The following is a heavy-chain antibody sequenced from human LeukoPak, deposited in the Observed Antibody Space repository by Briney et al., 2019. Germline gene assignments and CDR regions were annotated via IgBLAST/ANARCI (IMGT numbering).Heavy chain of an antibody. CDR1: GGSISSYC. V-gene: IGHV4-59*08. CDR3: ARVVHDFWSGYFYWFDP. CDR2: IYYSGRT. Sequence: PSETLSLTCTVSGGSISSYCWSWIRQPPGKGREWGGYIYYSGRTNYNPSLRSRVTIPVDTPKNQFALKLSSVTAADTAVYYCARVVHDFWSGYFYWFDPWGQGTLVTVPS. J-gene: IGHJ5*02. D-gene: IGHD3-3*01.